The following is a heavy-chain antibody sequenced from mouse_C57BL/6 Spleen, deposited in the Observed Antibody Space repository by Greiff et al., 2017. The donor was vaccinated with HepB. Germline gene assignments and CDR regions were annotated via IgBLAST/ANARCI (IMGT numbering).Heavy chain of an antibody. CDR3: ARALPEYGYDVYYYAMDY. CDR1: GFTFSSYA. D-gene: IGHD2-2*01. CDR2: ISDGGSYT. Sequence: VQLQESGGGLVKPGGSLKLSCAASGFTFSSYAMSWVRQTPEKRLEWVATISDGGSYTYYPDNVKGRFTISRDNAKNNLYLQMSHLKSEDTAMYYCARALPEYGYDVYYYAMDYWGQGTSVTVSS. J-gene: IGHJ4*01. V-gene: IGHV5-4*01.